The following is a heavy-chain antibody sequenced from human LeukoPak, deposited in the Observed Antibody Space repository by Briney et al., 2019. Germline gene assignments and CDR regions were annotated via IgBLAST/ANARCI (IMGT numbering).Heavy chain of an antibody. CDR3: ARVENQLLFKSGGEYYYYYYGMDV. V-gene: IGHV1-18*01. CDR1: GYTFTSYG. J-gene: IGHJ6*02. Sequence: ASVKVSCKASGYTFTSYGISWVRQAPGQGLEWMGWISAYNGNTNYAQKLQGRVTMTTDTSTSTAYMELRSLRSDDTAVYYCARVENQLLFKSGGEYYYYYYGMDVWGQGTTVTVSS. CDR2: ISAYNGNT. D-gene: IGHD2-2*01.